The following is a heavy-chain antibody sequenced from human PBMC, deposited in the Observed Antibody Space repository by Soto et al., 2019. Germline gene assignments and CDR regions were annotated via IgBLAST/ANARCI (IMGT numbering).Heavy chain of an antibody. CDR3: ARDRQPDGIWTFDY. Sequence: PGGSLRLSCAASGFTFSTYWMHWVRQTPGKGLVWVSRIDPDGSSTSYADSVKGRFTISRDNAKNTLYLQMNSLRVEDAALYYCARDRQPDGIWTFDYWGRGTLVTVSS. CDR1: GFTFSTYW. CDR2: IDPDGSST. J-gene: IGHJ4*02. D-gene: IGHD1-1*01. V-gene: IGHV3-74*01.